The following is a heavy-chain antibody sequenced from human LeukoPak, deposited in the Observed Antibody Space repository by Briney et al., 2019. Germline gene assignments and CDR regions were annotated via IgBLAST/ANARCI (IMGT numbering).Heavy chain of an antibody. J-gene: IGHJ4*02. CDR1: GYPFTGYH. D-gene: IGHD1-26*01. Sequence: ASVKVSCKASGYPFTGYHVQWVRQAPGQGLEWIGRISPDSGDTIYAQKFQGRVTMTWDTSTSTAHMELSSLTPDDAAVFYCARQLGNYYRAFDYWGQGTLVTVSS. CDR2: ISPDSGDT. V-gene: IGHV1-2*02. CDR3: ARQLGNYYRAFDY.